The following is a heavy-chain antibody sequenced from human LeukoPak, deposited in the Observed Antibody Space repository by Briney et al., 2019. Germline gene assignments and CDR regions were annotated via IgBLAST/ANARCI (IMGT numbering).Heavy chain of an antibody. CDR2: ITSSGSTI. Sequence: PGGSLRLSCAASGFTFSDYYVSWIRQAPGKGLEWVSYITSSGSTIYYADSVKGRFTISRDNAKNSLYLQMNSLRAEDTAVYYCARDKYYYDSGNSLRCDHWGQGTLVTVSS. CDR1: GFTFSDYY. V-gene: IGHV3-11*01. CDR3: ARDKYYYDSGNSLRCDH. J-gene: IGHJ4*02. D-gene: IGHD3-10*01.